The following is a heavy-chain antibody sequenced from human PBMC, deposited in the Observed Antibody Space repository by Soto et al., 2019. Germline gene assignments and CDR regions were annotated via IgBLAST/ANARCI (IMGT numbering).Heavy chain of an antibody. D-gene: IGHD2-15*01. CDR1: GGSISSGGYY. CDR3: ARDSGGSYFDY. J-gene: IGHJ4*02. CDR2: IYYSGST. Sequence: PSETLSLTCTVSGGSISSGGYYWSWIRQHPGKGLEWIGYIYYSGSTYYNPSLKSRVTISVDTSKNQFSLKPSSVTAADTAVYYCARDSGGSYFDYWGQGTLVTVSS. V-gene: IGHV4-31*03.